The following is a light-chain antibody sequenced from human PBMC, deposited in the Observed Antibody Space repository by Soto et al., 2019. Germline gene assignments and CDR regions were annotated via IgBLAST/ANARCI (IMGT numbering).Light chain of an antibody. CDR2: GAS. Sequence: DVQMTQSPPFVSASVGDRVAITCRASQGISTSLVWYQHKPGKALELLIFGASNLQTGVPSRFSGSGSGTDFTLSITSLQPDDSATYYCQQAKTFPWTFGQGTKVEIK. CDR1: QGISTS. J-gene: IGKJ1*01. V-gene: IGKV1-12*01. CDR3: QQAKTFPWT.